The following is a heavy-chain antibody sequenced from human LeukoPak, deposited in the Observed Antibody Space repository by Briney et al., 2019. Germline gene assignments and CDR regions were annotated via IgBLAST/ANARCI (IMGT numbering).Heavy chain of an antibody. CDR1: GFSLSTSGMC. V-gene: IGHV2-70*11. J-gene: IGHJ4*02. D-gene: IGHD1-26*01. CDR2: IDWVDDK. CDR3: ARIICSGSYYGSIDY. Sequence: SGPTLVNPTQTLTLTCTFSGFSLSTSGMCMSWIRQPPGKALEWLARIDWVDDKNYSTSLKTRLTISKYTSKNQVVLTMTIIDSVDSATYYCARIICSGSYYGSIDYWGQGILVTVSS.